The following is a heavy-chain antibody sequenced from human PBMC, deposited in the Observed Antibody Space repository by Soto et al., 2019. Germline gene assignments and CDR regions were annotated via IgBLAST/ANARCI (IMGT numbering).Heavy chain of an antibody. Sequence: QVHLQESGPGLVKPSETLSLTCTVSSGSISGYYWSWIRQPPGKGLECIGYISYIGNTHYNPSLMSRVTISIGTSKNQFSLKVTSVTAADTAVYYCARFDFGDYRGLDYWGQGTLVTVSS. CDR2: ISYIGNT. CDR1: SGSISGYY. D-gene: IGHD4-17*01. V-gene: IGHV4-59*08. J-gene: IGHJ4*02. CDR3: ARFDFGDYRGLDY.